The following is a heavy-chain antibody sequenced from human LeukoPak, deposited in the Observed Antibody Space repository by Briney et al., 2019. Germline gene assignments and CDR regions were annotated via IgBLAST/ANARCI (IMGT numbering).Heavy chain of an antibody. Sequence: PGGSLRLSCAASGFTFSSYSMNWVRQAPGKGLEWVGFIRSKAYGETADYAASVKGRFTISRDDSKAIAYLQMNSLKTEDTAVYHCTRDRGAYNLYDYWGQGTLVTVS. CDR2: IRSKAYGETA. V-gene: IGHV3-49*04. CDR1: GFTFSSYS. J-gene: IGHJ4*02. D-gene: IGHD1-1*01. CDR3: TRDRGAYNLYDY.